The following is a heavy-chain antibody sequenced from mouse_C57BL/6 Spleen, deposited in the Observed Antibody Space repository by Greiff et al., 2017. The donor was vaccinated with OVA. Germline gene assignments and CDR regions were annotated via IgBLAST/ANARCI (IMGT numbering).Heavy chain of an antibody. CDR2: FYPGSGSI. Sequence: VQLQQSGAELVKPGASVKLSCKASGYTFTEYTIHWVKQRSGQGLEWNGWFYPGSGSIEYNEKFKDKATLTADKSSSTVYMELSRLTSEDSAVYFCARHEGAYYSNSYWYFDVWGTGTTVTVSS. CDR3: ARHEGAYYSNSYWYFDV. D-gene: IGHD2-5*01. J-gene: IGHJ1*03. CDR1: GYTFTEYT. V-gene: IGHV1-62-2*01.